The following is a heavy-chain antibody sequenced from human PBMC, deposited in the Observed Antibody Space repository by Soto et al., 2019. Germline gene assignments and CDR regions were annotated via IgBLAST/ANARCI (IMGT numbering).Heavy chain of an antibody. CDR3: ASPVGLSKYSTPHWYYYGMDV. Sequence: QVQLVQSGAEVKKPGSSVKVSCKASGGTFSSYAISWVRQAPGQGLEWMGGIIPIFGTANYAQKFQGRVTITADESTSTAYMELSSLRSEDTAVYYCASPVGLSKYSTPHWYYYGMDVWGQGTTVTVSS. CDR1: GGTFSSYA. V-gene: IGHV1-69*01. D-gene: IGHD4-4*01. CDR2: IIPIFGTA. J-gene: IGHJ6*02.